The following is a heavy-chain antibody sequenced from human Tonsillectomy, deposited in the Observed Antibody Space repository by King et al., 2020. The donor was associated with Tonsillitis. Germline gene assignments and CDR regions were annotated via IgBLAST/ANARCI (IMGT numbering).Heavy chain of an antibody. V-gene: IGHV3-30*18. Sequence: VQLVESGGGVVQPGRSLRLSCAASGVTFSSYGMHWVRQAPGKGLEWVAVISYDGSNKYYADSVKGRFTISRDNSKNTLYLQMNSLRAEDTAVYYCAKDLGQVVVVPYGMDVWGQGTTVTVSS. J-gene: IGHJ6*02. D-gene: IGHD2-2*01. CDR1: GVTFSSYG. CDR3: AKDLGQVVVVPYGMDV. CDR2: ISYDGSNK.